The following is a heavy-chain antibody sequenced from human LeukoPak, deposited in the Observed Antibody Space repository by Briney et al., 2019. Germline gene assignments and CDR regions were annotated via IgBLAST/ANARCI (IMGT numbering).Heavy chain of an antibody. D-gene: IGHD3-9*01. J-gene: IGHJ3*02. Sequence: SETLSLTCTVSGGYISSHYWSWIRQPPGKGLEWIGYIYYSGSTNYNPSLKSRVTISVDTSKNQFSLKLSSVTAADTAVYYCARIPNFYDILTGYSYGGAFDIWGQGTMVTVSS. CDR1: GGYISSHY. CDR3: ARIPNFYDILTGYSYGGAFDI. CDR2: IYYSGST. V-gene: IGHV4-59*11.